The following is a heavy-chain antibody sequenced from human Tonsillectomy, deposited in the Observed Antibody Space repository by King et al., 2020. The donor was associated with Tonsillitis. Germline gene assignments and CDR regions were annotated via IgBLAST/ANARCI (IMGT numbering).Heavy chain of an antibody. CDR3: ARGRDYYGSGSYYLLLGD. J-gene: IGHJ4*02. D-gene: IGHD3-10*01. V-gene: IGHV3-33*05. CDR1: GFTFSSYG. CDR2: ISYDGSNK. Sequence: VQLVESGGGVVQPGRSLRLSCAASGFTFSSYGMHWVRQAPGKGLEWVAVISYDGSNKYYADSVKGRFTISRDNSKNTLYLQMNSLRAEDTAVYYCARGRDYYGSGSYYLLLGDWGQGTLVTVSS.